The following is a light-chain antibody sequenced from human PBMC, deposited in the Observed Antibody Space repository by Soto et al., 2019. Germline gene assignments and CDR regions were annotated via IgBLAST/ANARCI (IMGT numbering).Light chain of an antibody. CDR3: QQYNNWPLYT. J-gene: IGKJ2*01. V-gene: IGKV3-15*01. CDR2: DAS. CDR1: QSVSRN. Sequence: EIVMTQSPATLSVSPGERATLSCRASQSVSRNLAWYQQRPGRAPRLLIYDASTRATDIPARFSGSGSGTEFTLTISSLQSEDFAIYYGQQYNNWPLYTFGQGTKLEIK.